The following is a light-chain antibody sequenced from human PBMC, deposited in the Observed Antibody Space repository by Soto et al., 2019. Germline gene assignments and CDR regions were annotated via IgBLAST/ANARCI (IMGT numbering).Light chain of an antibody. CDR3: QQYNNWTLWT. CDR1: QSVSSN. V-gene: IGKV3-15*01. CDR2: GPS. J-gene: IGKJ1*01. Sequence: EIVMTQSPATLSVSPGERATLSCRASQSVSSNLALYQQKPGQAPRRLVYGPSTRPTGIPTRFSGSGSGTEFTLTISRLQSEDFSVYYCQQYNNWTLWTFGQGTKVDIK.